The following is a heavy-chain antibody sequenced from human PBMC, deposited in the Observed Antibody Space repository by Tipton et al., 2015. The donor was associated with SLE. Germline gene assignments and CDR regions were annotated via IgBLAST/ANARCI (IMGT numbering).Heavy chain of an antibody. J-gene: IGHJ4*02. Sequence: TLSLTCTVSGGSINSDFWSWIRQPPGEGLEWIGYINYSGRASYNPSLKSRVTISVDTSKNEFSLKMTSVTAADTAVYYCARVIRYVGARDYFDHWGQGNLVTVSS. CDR1: GGSINSDF. D-gene: IGHD3-16*01. CDR2: INYSGRA. V-gene: IGHV4-59*01. CDR3: ARVIRYVGARDYFDH.